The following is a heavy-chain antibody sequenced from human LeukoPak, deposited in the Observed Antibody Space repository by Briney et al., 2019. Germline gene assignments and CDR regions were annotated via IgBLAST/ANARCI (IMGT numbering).Heavy chain of an antibody. CDR1: GFTFDYYA. J-gene: IGHJ5*02. D-gene: IGHD3-10*01. CDR2: ISWNSGSI. Sequence: PGGSLRLSCAASGFTFDYYAMHWVRQAPGKGLEWVSGISWNSGSIGYADSVKGRFTISRDNAKNSLYLQMNSLRAEDTALYYCATSLTMVRGVQPPWFDPWGQGTLVTVSS. CDR3: ATSLTMVRGVQPPWFDP. V-gene: IGHV3-9*01.